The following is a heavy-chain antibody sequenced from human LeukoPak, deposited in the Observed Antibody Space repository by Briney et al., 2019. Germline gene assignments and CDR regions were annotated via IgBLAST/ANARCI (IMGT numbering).Heavy chain of an antibody. CDR1: GFTFSSYW. D-gene: IGHD1-26*01. CDR3: ARGGEWELLPAYFQH. J-gene: IGHJ1*01. Sequence: GGSLRLSCAASGFTFSSYWMSWVRQAPGKGLEWVADIKQDGSEKYYVDSVKGRFTISRDNAKNSLYLQMNSLRAEDTAVYYCARGGEWELLPAYFQHWGQGTLVTVSS. CDR2: IKQDGSEK. V-gene: IGHV3-7*03.